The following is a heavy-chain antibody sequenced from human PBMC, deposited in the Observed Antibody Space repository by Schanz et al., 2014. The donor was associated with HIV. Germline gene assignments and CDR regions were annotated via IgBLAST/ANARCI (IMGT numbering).Heavy chain of an antibody. CDR1: GFTFSSQA. J-gene: IGHJ4*02. Sequence: EVQLLESGGGLVQPGGSLRLSCAASGFTFSSQAMSWVRQAPGKGLEWVSAISGSGGSTYYPDSVKGRFTISRDNAKNSLYLQMNRLRAEDTALYFCANDPELTTITGYFDSWGQGTLVTVSS. CDR3: ANDPELTTITGYFDS. D-gene: IGHD4-4*01. CDR2: ISGSGGST. V-gene: IGHV3-23*01.